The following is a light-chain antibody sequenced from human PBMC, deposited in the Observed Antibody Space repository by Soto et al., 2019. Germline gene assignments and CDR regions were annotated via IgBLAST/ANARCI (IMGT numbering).Light chain of an antibody. V-gene: IGKV1-27*01. CDR1: QDISVY. J-gene: IGKJ5*01. CDR3: QKFTTAPLT. CDR2: SAS. Sequence: DIQMTQSPSSLSASVGDRVTITCRASQDISVYLAWYQQKPGKVPKLLIYSASTLQSGVPSRLSGSGSGTDFTLTRSSLQPEDVATYFCQKFTTAPLTCGQGTRLEIK.